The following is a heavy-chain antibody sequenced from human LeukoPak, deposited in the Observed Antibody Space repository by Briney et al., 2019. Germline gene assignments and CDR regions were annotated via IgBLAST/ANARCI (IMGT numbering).Heavy chain of an antibody. D-gene: IGHD1-26*01. CDR3: VRIVGHTRPDF. Sequence: GGSLRLSCEASGFSLSSYAFHWVRQAPGKGLEWVSFVLFDGRNKNYADSERGRFTISRDNSKNTLYLQMNSVTYEDTAVYFCVRIVGHTRPDFWGQGTLVTVSS. J-gene: IGHJ4*02. CDR2: VLFDGRNK. V-gene: IGHV3-30-3*01. CDR1: GFSLSSYA.